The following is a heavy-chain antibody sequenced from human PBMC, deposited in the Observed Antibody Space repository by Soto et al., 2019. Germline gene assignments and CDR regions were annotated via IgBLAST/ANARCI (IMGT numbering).Heavy chain of an antibody. Sequence: GASVKVSCKASGGTFSSYAISWVRQAPGQGLEWMGGIIPIFGTANYAQKFQGRVTITADESTSTAYMELSSLRSEDTAVYYCARAIVVTGPGAVYYGMDVWGQGTTVTVSS. D-gene: IGHD3-22*01. CDR2: IIPIFGTA. CDR3: ARAIVVTGPGAVYYGMDV. J-gene: IGHJ6*02. CDR1: GGTFSSYA. V-gene: IGHV1-69*13.